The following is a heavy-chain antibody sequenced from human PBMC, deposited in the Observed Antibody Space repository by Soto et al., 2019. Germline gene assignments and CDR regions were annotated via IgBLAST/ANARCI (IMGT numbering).Heavy chain of an antibody. CDR1: GFTFNNYG. CDR3: AKDQGIAASHGID. CDR2: ISNDGSDK. V-gene: IGHV3-30*18. D-gene: IGHD6-13*01. J-gene: IGHJ3*01. Sequence: HPGGSLRLSCAASGFTFNNYGMHWVRQAPGKGLEWVATISNDGSDKYYADSVKGRLTISRDNSKNTVYLQMNSLRAEDTAVYYCAKDQGIAASHGIDWGQGTMVTVSS.